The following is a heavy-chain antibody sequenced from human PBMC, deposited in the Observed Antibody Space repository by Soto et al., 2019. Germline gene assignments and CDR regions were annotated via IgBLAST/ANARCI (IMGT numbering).Heavy chain of an antibody. CDR2: IIPILGIA. Sequence: GASVKVSCKASGGTFSSYTISWVRQAPGQGLEWMGRIIPILGIANYAQKFQGRVTITADKSTSTAYMELSSLRSEDTAVYYCARAGFPRAIAAAGKGLNWFDPWGQGTLVTVSS. CDR3: ARAGFPRAIAAAGKGLNWFDP. CDR1: GGTFSSYT. D-gene: IGHD6-13*01. V-gene: IGHV1-69*02. J-gene: IGHJ5*02.